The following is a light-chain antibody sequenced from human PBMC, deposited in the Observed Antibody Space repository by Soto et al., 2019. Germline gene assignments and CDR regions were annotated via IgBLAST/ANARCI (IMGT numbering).Light chain of an antibody. J-gene: IGLJ1*01. CDR3: SSYTISGTYV. CDR2: DVS. V-gene: IGLV2-14*01. CDR1: SSDVGGYNY. Sequence: QSALPQPASVSGSPGQSITISCTGTSSDVGGYNYVSWYQQHPGKAPKLMIYDVSNRPSGVSNRFSGSKSGNTASLTISGLQAEDEADYYCSSYTISGTYVFGTGTKVTVL.